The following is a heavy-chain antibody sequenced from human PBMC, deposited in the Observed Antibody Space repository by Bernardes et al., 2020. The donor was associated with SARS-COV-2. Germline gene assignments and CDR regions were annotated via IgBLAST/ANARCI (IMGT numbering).Heavy chain of an antibody. D-gene: IGHD6-19*01. V-gene: IGHV3-9*01. CDR2: ISWNSGSI. Sequence: GGSLRLSCAASGFTFDDYAMHWVRLAPGKGLEWVAGISWNSGSIGHADSVMGRFTISRDNAKNSLYLQMNSLRVEDTALYYCAKERESGWYLRVFDYWGQGTLVTVSS. CDR3: AKERESGWYLRVFDY. CDR1: GFTFDDYA. J-gene: IGHJ4*02.